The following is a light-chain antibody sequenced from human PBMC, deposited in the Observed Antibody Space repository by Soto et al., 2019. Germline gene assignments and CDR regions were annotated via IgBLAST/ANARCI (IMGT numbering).Light chain of an antibody. CDR3: MSYVGSNIFV. J-gene: IGLJ1*01. CDR2: EVT. Sequence: QSALTQPASVSGSPGQSIAISCTGTSSDVGIYNYVSWYQQHPGKVPKLIIYEVTNRPSGVPDRFSGSKSGNTASLTVSGLQAEDEADYYCMSYVGSNIFVFGTGTKLTVL. CDR1: SSDVGIYNY. V-gene: IGLV2-8*01.